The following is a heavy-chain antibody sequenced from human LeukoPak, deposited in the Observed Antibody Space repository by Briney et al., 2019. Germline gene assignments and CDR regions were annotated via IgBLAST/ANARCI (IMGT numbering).Heavy chain of an antibody. CDR3: TTSGSYSRYYYYYYYMDV. CDR2: IKSKTDGGTT. V-gene: IGHV3-15*01. J-gene: IGHJ6*03. D-gene: IGHD1-26*01. CDR1: GFTFSNAW. Sequence: GGSLRLSCAASGFTFSNAWMSWVRQAPGKGLEWVGRIKSKTDGGTTDYAAPVKGRFTISRDDSKNTLYLQMNSLKTEDTAVYYCTTSGSYSRYYYYYYYMDVWGKGTTVTVSS.